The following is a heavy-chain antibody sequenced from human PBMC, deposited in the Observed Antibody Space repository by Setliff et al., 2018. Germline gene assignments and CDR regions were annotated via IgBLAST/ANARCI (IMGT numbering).Heavy chain of an antibody. CDR2: ISSISSSTI. D-gene: IGHD1-1*01. Sequence: GGSLRLSCAASGFLFSSYGMNWVRQAPGEGLEWVSYISSISSSTIYYADSVKGRFTISRDNTKNTMYLQMNSLRAEDTAVYYCARDREGDGNYYMDVWGKGTTVTVSS. V-gene: IGHV3-48*04. J-gene: IGHJ6*03. CDR3: ARDREGDGNYYMDV. CDR1: GFLFSSYG.